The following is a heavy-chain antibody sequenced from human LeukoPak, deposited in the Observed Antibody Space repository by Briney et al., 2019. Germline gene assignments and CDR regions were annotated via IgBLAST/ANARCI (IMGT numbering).Heavy chain of an antibody. J-gene: IGHJ4*02. Sequence: PSETLSLTCTVSGGSISNYYWSWIRQPPGKGLEWIGSIYYSGSTYYNPSLKSRVTISVDTSKNQFSLKLSSVTAADTAVYYCARQHRVRYYYGSGSYPDYWGQGTLVTVSS. CDR3: ARQHRVRYYYGSGSYPDY. D-gene: IGHD3-10*01. CDR2: IYYSGST. CDR1: GGSISNYY. V-gene: IGHV4-59*05.